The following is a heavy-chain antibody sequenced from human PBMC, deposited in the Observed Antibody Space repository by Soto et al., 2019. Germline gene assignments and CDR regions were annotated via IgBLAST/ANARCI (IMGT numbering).Heavy chain of an antibody. Sequence: ASVNVSCKASGYTFTGYYMHWVRQAPGQGLEWMGWINPNSGGTNYAQKFQGWVTMTRDESTSTAYMELSSLRSEDTAVYYCSKSTQQLAYAFDIWGQGTMDPGSS. CDR3: SKSTQQLAYAFDI. CDR1: GYTFTGYY. CDR2: INPNSGGT. D-gene: IGHD6-13*01. J-gene: IGHJ3*02. V-gene: IGHV1-2*04.